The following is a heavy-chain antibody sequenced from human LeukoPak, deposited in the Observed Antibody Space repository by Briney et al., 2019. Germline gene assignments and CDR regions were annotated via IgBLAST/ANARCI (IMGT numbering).Heavy chain of an antibody. CDR1: GYSFATYW. J-gene: IGHJ5*02. V-gene: IGHV5-51*01. Sequence: GESLKISCKGSGYSFATYWIAWARQTPGKGLEWMGIIYPRDSDTKYNPSFQGQVSISADKSISTAYLQWSSLQASDTAIYYCARSHSSTLTWFDPWGQGTLVTVSS. CDR3: ARSHSSTLTWFDP. CDR2: IYPRDSDT.